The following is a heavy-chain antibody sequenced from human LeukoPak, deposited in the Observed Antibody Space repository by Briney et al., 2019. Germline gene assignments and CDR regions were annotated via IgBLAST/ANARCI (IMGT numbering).Heavy chain of an antibody. CDR3: ARGIAAAGTLVNYFDY. V-gene: IGHV1-69*13. J-gene: IGHJ4*02. D-gene: IGHD6-13*01. CDR1: GGTFSSYA. Sequence: SVKVSCEASGGTFSSYAISWVRQAPGQGLEWMGGIIPIFGTANYAQKFQGRVTITADESTSTAYMELSSLRSEDTAVYYCARGIAAAGTLVNYFDYWGQGTLVTVSS. CDR2: IIPIFGTA.